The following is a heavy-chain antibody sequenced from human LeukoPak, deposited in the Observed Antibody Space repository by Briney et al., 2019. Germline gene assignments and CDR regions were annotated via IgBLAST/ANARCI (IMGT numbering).Heavy chain of an antibody. CDR1: LDSTTSNF. CDR2: IHRSGSP. J-gene: IGHJ4*02. D-gene: IGHD1-14*01. Sequence: SETLSLTCTVSLDSTTSNFWSWVRQPPGKGLEWIVEIHRSGSPNYNPSLQSRVTISIDRSRNQIALELSSVTAADTAVFYCAREILGGFNPGAYWGQGTLVTVSS. V-gene: IGHV4-4*02. CDR3: AREILGGFNPGAY.